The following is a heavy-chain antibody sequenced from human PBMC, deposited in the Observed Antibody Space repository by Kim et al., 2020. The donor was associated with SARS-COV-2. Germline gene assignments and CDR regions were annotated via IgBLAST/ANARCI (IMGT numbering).Heavy chain of an antibody. J-gene: IGHJ5*02. CDR2: IIPILGIA. CDR3: ARGIAADGGWFDP. Sequence: SVKVSCKASGGTFSSYTISWVRQAPGQGLEWMGRIIPILGIANYAQKFQGRVTITADKSTSTAYMELSSLRSEDTAVYYCARGIAADGGWFDPWGQGTLVTVSS. CDR1: GGTFSSYT. V-gene: IGHV1-69*02. D-gene: IGHD6-13*01.